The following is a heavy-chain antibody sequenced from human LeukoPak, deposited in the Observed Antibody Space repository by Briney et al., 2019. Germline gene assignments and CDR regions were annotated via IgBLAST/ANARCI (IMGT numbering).Heavy chain of an antibody. CDR3: ARDRITIFGVVTMGDAFDI. J-gene: IGHJ3*02. D-gene: IGHD3-3*01. CDR2: ISSSSSYI. Sequence: GGSLRLSCAASGFTFSSYSMNWVRQAPGKGLEWVSSISSSSSYIYYADSVKGRFTISRDNAKNSLYLQMNSLRAEDTAVYYCARDRITIFGVVTMGDAFDIWGQGTMVTVSS. V-gene: IGHV3-21*01. CDR1: GFTFSSYS.